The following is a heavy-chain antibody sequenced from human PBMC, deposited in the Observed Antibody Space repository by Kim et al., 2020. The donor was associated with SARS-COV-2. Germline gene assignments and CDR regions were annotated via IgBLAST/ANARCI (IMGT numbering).Heavy chain of an antibody. J-gene: IGHJ6*02. D-gene: IGHD6-13*01. CDR3: ARDLRQQLLSYYYYGMDV. V-gene: IGHV1-46*01. CDR1: GYTFTSYY. CDR2: INPSGGST. Sequence: ASVKVSCKASGYTFTSYYMHWVRQAPGQGLEWMGIINPSGGSTSYAQKFQGRVTMTRDTSTSTVYMELSSLRSEDTAVYYCARDLRQQLLSYYYYGMDVWGQGTTVTVSS.